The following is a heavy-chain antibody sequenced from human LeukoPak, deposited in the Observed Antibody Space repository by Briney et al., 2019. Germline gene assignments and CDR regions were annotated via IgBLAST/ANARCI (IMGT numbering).Heavy chain of an antibody. CDR3: ARDVIQLWLGTDY. CDR1: GFTFSSYW. J-gene: IGHJ4*02. CDR2: IKQDGSEK. V-gene: IGHV3-7*01. Sequence: PGGSLRLSCAASGFTFSSYWMSWVRQAPGKGLEWVANIKQDGSEKYYVDSVKGRFTISRDNAKNSLYLQMNRLRAEDTAVYYCARDVIQLWLGTDYWGQGTLVTVSS. D-gene: IGHD5-18*01.